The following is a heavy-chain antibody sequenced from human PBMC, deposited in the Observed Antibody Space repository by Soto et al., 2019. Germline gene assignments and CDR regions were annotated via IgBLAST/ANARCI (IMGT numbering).Heavy chain of an antibody. CDR2: ISYSGNT. D-gene: IGHD6-19*01. V-gene: IGHV4-59*01. CDR3: ATRSMYSSGWYIDY. J-gene: IGHJ4*02. Sequence: SETLSLTCTVSGSAISAYYWTWIRHPPGKGLEWIGYISYSGNTNYNPSLKSRVTISVDTSKNQFSLKLSSVTAADTAVYYCATRSMYSSGWYIDYWGQGTLVTVSS. CDR1: GSAISAYY.